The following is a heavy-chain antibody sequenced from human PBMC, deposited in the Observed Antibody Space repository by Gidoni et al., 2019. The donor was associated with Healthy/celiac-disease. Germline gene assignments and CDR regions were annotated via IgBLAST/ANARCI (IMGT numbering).Heavy chain of an antibody. CDR3: ARERDVYVGYCSSTSCDPYYYDGMDV. Sequence: QLVQSGAEVKKPVSSVKFSCTASGGTFSSYSIRWVRQAPGQGLEWMGGIIPIFGTANYSQKFQGRVTITADESTSTAYMEQSSLRSEDTAVYYCARERDVYVGYCSSTSCDPYYYDGMDVWGQGTTVTVSS. V-gene: IGHV1-69*19. CDR2: IIPIFGTA. CDR1: GGTFSSYS. D-gene: IGHD2-2*01. J-gene: IGHJ6*02.